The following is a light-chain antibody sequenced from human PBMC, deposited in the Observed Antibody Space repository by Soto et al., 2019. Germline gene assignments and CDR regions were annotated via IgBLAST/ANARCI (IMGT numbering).Light chain of an antibody. Sequence: IQLTQSPSSLSASVGDRVTLTCRASQGINSYLAWYQQEPGKAPKLLSYLASTLQSGVPSRFSGSGSGTDFSLTISSLQPEDVATYYCQYLNSFPLSFGGGTKVEIK. V-gene: IGKV1-9*01. CDR3: QYLNSFPLS. J-gene: IGKJ4*01. CDR1: QGINSY. CDR2: LAS.